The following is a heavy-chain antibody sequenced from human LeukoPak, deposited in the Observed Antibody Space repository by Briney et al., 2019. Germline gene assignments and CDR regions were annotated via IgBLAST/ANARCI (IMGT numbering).Heavy chain of an antibody. CDR3: AKDPTRAASYYFDY. J-gene: IGHJ4*02. Sequence: GGSLRLSCAASGFTFSNYAMHWVRQAPGKGLDWVAVISTDGRDSHYADSVKGRFTISRDNSKNTLYPQMNSLRDEDTAAYYCAKDPTRAASYYFDYWGQGSLVTVSS. D-gene: IGHD2-15*01. V-gene: IGHV3-30*18. CDR1: GFTFSNYA. CDR2: ISTDGRDS.